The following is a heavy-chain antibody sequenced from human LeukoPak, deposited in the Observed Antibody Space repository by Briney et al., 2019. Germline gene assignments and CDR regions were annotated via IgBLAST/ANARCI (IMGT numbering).Heavy chain of an antibody. Sequence: GGSLRLSCAASGFTFSSYAMTWVRQAPGKGLEWVSLISWDGGSTYYADSVKGRFTISRDNSKNSLYLQMNSLRTEDTALYYCAKDIGHGSGSFFDYWGQGTLVTVSS. CDR2: ISWDGGST. D-gene: IGHD1-26*01. CDR1: GFTFSSYA. CDR3: AKDIGHGSGSFFDY. V-gene: IGHV3-43*02. J-gene: IGHJ4*02.